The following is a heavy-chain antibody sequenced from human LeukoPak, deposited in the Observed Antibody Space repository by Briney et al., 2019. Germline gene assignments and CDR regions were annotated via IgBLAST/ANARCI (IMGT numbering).Heavy chain of an antibody. V-gene: IGHV3-7*03. CDR2: INQDGSDK. Sequence: GGSLRLSCAASGFTFSSYWMSWVRQAPGKGLAWVANINQDGSDKYYVDSVKGRFTISRDNAKNSLYLQMNSLRVEDTAVYYCARGPISIAARLFDYWGQGTLVTVSS. CDR1: GFTFSSYW. D-gene: IGHD6-6*01. CDR3: ARGPISIAARLFDY. J-gene: IGHJ4*02.